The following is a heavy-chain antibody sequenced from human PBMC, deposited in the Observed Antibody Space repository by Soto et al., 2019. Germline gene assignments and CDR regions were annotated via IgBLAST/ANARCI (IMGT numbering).Heavy chain of an antibody. J-gene: IGHJ6*03. CDR3: ARGVYCSSTSCYGLSDYYYYYLDF. CDR2: MNPNSGNT. D-gene: IGHD2-2*01. V-gene: IGHV1-8*01. Sequence: ASVKVSCKASGYTFTSYDINWVRQATGQGLEWMGWMNPNSGNTGYAQKFQGRVTMTRNTSISTAYMELSSLRSEDTAVYYCARGVYCSSTSCYGLSDYYYYYLDFSAKGTSVIGSS. CDR1: GYTFTSYD.